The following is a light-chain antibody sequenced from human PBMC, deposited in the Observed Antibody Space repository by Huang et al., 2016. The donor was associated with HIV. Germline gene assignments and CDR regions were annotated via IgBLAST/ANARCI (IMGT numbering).Light chain of an antibody. Sequence: DIQLTQSPSSLSASVGDGITITCWASENIGYSLSWFRQRTGRAPEALIYAASRLHAGVPAKFRATGSGTNFTLSIDGLGPEDFATYYCQQSRSLPRTYGGGTKVDI. CDR1: ENIGYS. CDR2: AAS. J-gene: IGKJ4*01. V-gene: IGKV1-39*01. CDR3: QQSRSLPRT.